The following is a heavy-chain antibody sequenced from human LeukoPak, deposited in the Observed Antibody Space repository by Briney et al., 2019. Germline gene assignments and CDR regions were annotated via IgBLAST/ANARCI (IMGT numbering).Heavy chain of an antibody. V-gene: IGHV4-31*03. J-gene: IGHJ2*01. CDR3: ARDMAVAGPGYFDL. Sequence: RPSETLSLTCTVSGGSISSGGYYWSWIRQHPGKGLEWIGYIYYSGSTYYNPSLKSRVTISVDASKNQFSLKLSSVTAADAAVYYCARDMAVAGPGYFDLWSRGTLVTVSS. D-gene: IGHD6-19*01. CDR2: IYYSGST. CDR1: GGSISSGGYY.